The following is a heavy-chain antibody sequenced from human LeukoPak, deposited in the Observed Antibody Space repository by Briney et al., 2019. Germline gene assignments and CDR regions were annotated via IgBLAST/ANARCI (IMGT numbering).Heavy chain of an antibody. J-gene: IGHJ4*02. D-gene: IGHD1-1*01. CDR3: ARVGNNWGYNFDS. V-gene: IGHV4-59*11. CDR1: GGSINNHY. Sequence: SETLSLTCTVSGGSINNHYWSRIRQPPEKGLEWIGYIYYSGSTKYNPSLKSRLTISVDTSRNQFSLNLSSVTAADTAVYYCARVGNNWGYNFDSWGQGTLVTVSS. CDR2: IYYSGST.